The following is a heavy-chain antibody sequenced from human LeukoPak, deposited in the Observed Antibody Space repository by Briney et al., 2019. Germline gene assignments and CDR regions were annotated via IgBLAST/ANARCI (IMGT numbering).Heavy chain of an antibody. V-gene: IGHV4-4*02. Sequence: SETLSLTCAVSGGSISSSNWWSWVRQPPGKGLEWIGEIYHSGSTNYNPSLKSRVTISVDKSKNQFSLKLSSVTAAETAVYYCARGRVRCSGGSCYSSWFDPWGQGTLVTVSS. CDR1: GGSISSSNW. CDR3: ARGRVRCSGGSCYSSWFDP. D-gene: IGHD2-15*01. CDR2: IYHSGST. J-gene: IGHJ5*02.